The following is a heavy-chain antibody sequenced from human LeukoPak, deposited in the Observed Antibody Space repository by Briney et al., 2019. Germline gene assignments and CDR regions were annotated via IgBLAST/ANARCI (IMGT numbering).Heavy chain of an antibody. D-gene: IGHD2-2*01. CDR1: GFTFSSYS. V-gene: IGHV3-48*02. Sequence: GGSLRLSCAASGFTFSSYSMHWVRQAPGKGLEWVSYISSGSHTIDYADSVKGRFTISRDNARNSLYLRMNSLRDEDTAVYYCASGKYQLQHDYWGQGTLVTVSS. J-gene: IGHJ4*02. CDR3: ASGKYQLQHDY. CDR2: ISSGSHTI.